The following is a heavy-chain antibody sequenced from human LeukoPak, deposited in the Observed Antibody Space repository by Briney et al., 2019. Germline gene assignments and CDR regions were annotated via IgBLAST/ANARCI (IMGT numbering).Heavy chain of an antibody. D-gene: IGHD3-22*01. J-gene: IGHJ5*02. V-gene: IGHV4-59*08. Sequence: SETLSLPCTVSGGSISSYYWSWIRQPPGKGLEWIGYIYYSGSTNYNPSLKSRVTISVDTSKNQFSLKLSSVTAADTAVYYCARHLYYYDSSGYGWFDPWGQGTLVTVSS. CDR3: ARHLYYYDSSGYGWFDP. CDR2: IYYSGST. CDR1: GGSISSYY.